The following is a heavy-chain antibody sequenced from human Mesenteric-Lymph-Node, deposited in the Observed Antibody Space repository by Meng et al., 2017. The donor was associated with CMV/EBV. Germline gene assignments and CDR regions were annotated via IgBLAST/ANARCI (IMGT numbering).Heavy chain of an antibody. J-gene: IGHJ4*02. D-gene: IGHD3-9*01. CDR3: ARGSSCFILTGYFDY. CDR2: INHRGCN. V-gene: IGHV4-34*02. CDR1: GGCFIGYY. Sequence: HAQLAQWCYGVLTASGPTAASFAVYGGCFIGYYWSCIRQSPERGLEWLLEINHRGCNTHYPSFTSRLIISVDTSSNQLSLNMRSVTAADTAGYYCARGSSCFILTGYFDYWGQGALVTVSS.